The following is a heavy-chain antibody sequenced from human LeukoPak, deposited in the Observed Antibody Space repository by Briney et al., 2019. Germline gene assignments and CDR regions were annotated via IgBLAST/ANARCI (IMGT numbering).Heavy chain of an antibody. CDR3: ARKQSGTMYDV. Sequence: SETLSLTCIVSGASISSGNYYWAWSRQPPGKGLEWIGTFYSGGSAYYNPSLTSRVSISKDTSDNQFSLRLSSVTAADTAVYYCARKQSGTMYDVWGQGTLVTVTS. D-gene: IGHD1-1*01. J-gene: IGHJ4*02. V-gene: IGHV4-39*07. CDR1: GASISSGNYY. CDR2: FYSGGSA.